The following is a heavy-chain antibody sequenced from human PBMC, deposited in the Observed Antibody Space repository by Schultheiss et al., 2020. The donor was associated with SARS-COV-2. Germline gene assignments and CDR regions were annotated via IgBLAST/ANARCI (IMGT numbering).Heavy chain of an antibody. D-gene: IGHD3-3*01. CDR3: AKDPITIFVDLNWFDP. Sequence: LSLTCAASGFIFSSYGMHWVRQAPGKGLEWVAVIWHDGSNKYYADSVKGRFTISRDNSKNTLYLQMNSLRAEDTAVYYCAKDPITIFVDLNWFDPWGQGTLVTVSS. CDR1: GFIFSSYG. CDR2: IWHDGSNK. J-gene: IGHJ5*02. V-gene: IGHV3-33*06.